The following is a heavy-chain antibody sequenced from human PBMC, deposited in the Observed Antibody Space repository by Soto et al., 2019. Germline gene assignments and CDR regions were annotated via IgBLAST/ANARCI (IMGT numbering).Heavy chain of an antibody. CDR1: GFAFSTYA. D-gene: IGHD3-10*01. CDR2: ISDSGGTK. CDR3: AKELSYNSGRPFDY. Sequence: GGSLRLSCAASGFAFSTYAMTWVRQAPGKGLEWVSSISDSGGTKFYADSVKGRFTVSRANSKNTLYLQMNSLRAEDTALYYCAKELSYNSGRPFDYWGHGTLVTVSS. J-gene: IGHJ4*01. V-gene: IGHV3-23*01.